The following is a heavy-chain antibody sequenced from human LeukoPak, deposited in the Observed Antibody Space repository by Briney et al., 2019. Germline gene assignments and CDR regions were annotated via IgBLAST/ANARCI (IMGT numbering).Heavy chain of an antibody. CDR3: ARDPRHSGSHRFDY. Sequence: ASVKVSCKASGYTFTSSGISWVRQAPGQGLEWMGIINPSGGSTSYAQKFQGRVTMTRDTSTSTVYMELSSLRSEDTAVYYCARDPRHSGSHRFDYWGQGTLVTVSS. D-gene: IGHD1-26*01. CDR2: INPSGGST. CDR1: GYTFTSSG. J-gene: IGHJ4*02. V-gene: IGHV1-46*01.